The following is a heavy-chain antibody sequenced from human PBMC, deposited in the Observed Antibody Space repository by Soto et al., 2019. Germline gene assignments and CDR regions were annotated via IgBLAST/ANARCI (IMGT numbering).Heavy chain of an antibody. V-gene: IGHV3-48*02. J-gene: IGHJ6*02. CDR2: ISSSGSTI. Sequence: GGSLRLSCAASGFTFSSCNMNWVRQAPGKGLEWVSYISSSGSTIYYADSVKGRFTISRDNAKNSLYLQVNSLRDEDTAVFYCARDVFGERYGMDVWGQGTTATVSS. D-gene: IGHD2-21*01. CDR1: GFTFSSCN. CDR3: ARDVFGERYGMDV.